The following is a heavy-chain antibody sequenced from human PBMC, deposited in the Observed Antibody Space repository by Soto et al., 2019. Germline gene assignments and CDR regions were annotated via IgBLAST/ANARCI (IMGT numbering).Heavy chain of an antibody. D-gene: IGHD1-7*01. CDR3: ARAMYNWNYSLNYYFDY. CDR2: IYHIGST. CDR1: GGSISSVGYS. J-gene: IGHJ4*02. Sequence: SETLSLTCAVSGGSISSVGYSWIVIRQPPWKGLEWIWYIYHIGSTYYNPSLKSRVTISVDTSKSQFSLKLSSVTAADTAVYYCARAMYNWNYSLNYYFDYWGQGTLVTVSS. V-gene: IGHV4-30-2*01.